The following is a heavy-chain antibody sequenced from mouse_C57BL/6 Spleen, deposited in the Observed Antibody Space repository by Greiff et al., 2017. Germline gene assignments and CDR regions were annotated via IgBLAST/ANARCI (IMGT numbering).Heavy chain of an antibody. V-gene: IGHV1-76*01. D-gene: IGHD3-2*02. CDR2: IYPGSGNT. CDR1: GYTFTDYY. CDR3: ARNHRQLRLGCDY. Sequence: QVQLQQSGAELVRPGASVKLSCKASGYTFTDYYINWVKQRPGQGLEWIARIYPGSGNTYYNEKFKGKATLTAEKSSSTAYMQLSSLTSEDSAVYFCARNHRQLRLGCDYWGQGTTLTVSS. J-gene: IGHJ2*01.